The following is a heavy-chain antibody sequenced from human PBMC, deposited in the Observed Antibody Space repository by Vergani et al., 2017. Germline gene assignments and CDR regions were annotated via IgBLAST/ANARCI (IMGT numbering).Heavy chain of an antibody. CDR2: IISSSSYI. CDR3: ARDGSAVAGTRLFDY. D-gene: IGHD6-19*01. Sequence: EVQLVESGGGLVKPGGSLRLSCAASGFTFSSYSMNWVRQAPGKGLEWVSSIISSSSYIYYADSVKGRFTISRDNAKNSLYLQMNSLRAEDTAVYYCARDGSAVAGTRLFDYWGQGTLVTVSS. J-gene: IGHJ4*02. V-gene: IGHV3-21*01. CDR1: GFTFSSYS.